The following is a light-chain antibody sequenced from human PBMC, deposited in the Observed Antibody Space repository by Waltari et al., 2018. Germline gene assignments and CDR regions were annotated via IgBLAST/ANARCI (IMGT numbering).Light chain of an antibody. J-gene: IGKJ1*01. Sequence: VMTQSPLSLPVTLGQPASISCRASQSVSSNLAWYQQKPGQAPRLLIYGASTRAPGLPARFSGSGSGTEFTLTISSLQSEDFAVYYCQQYNNWPWGFGQGTKVEIK. CDR2: GAS. CDR3: QQYNNWPWG. V-gene: IGKV3-15*01. CDR1: QSVSSN.